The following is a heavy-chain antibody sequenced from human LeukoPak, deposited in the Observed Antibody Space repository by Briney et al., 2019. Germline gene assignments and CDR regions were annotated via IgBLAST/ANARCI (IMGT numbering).Heavy chain of an antibody. CDR1: GGSINSYY. CDR2: MYYSGGT. CDR3: TRRCKDAYTLYCFDY. J-gene: IGHJ4*02. D-gene: IGHD5-24*01. Sequence: PSETLSLTCTVSGGSINSYYWSWIRQPPGKGLEWIGHMYYSGGTNYNPSLKNRVTISVDTSKNQFSLKLSSVTAADTAVYYCTRRCKDAYTLYCFDYWGQGTLVTVSS. V-gene: IGHV4-59*01.